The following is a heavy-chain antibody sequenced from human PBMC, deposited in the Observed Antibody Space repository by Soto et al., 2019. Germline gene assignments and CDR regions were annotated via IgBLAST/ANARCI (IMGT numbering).Heavy chain of an antibody. CDR1: GGSISSSSYY. J-gene: IGHJ4*02. D-gene: IGHD3-10*01. Sequence: PSETLSLTCTVSGGSISSSSYYWGWIRQPPGKGLEWIGSMYYSGRTHYNPSLKSRVTISVDTSKNQFSLKLSSVTAADTAVYYCARRRVRGVNPQFYFDYWGQGTLVPVSS. V-gene: IGHV4-39*01. CDR3: ARRRVRGVNPQFYFDY. CDR2: MYYSGRT.